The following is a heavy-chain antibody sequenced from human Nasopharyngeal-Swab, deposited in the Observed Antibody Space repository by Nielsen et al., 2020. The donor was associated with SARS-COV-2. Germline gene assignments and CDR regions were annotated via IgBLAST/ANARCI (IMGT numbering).Heavy chain of an antibody. D-gene: IGHD6-19*01. J-gene: IGHJ4*02. V-gene: IGHV1-2*06. CDR1: GYTFTGSY. CDR2: INPNSGGT. Sequence: ASVKVSCKASGYTFTGSYMHWVRQAPGQGLEWMGRINPNSGGTNYAQKFQGRVTMTRDTSISTAYMELSRLRSDDTAVYHCARRYSSGSRGGLDYWGQGTLVTVSS. CDR3: ARRYSSGSRGGLDY.